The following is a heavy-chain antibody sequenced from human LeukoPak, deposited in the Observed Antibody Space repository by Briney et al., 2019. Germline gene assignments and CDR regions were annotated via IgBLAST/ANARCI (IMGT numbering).Heavy chain of an antibody. D-gene: IGHD3-9*01. V-gene: IGHV3-23*01. CDR3: AKSPYDILTGSPDC. CDR2: ISGSGGST. J-gene: IGHJ4*02. CDR1: GGSISSTDYY. Sequence: ETLSLTCTVSGGSISSTDYYWSWIRQAPGKGLEWVSAISGSGGSTYYADSVKGRFTISRDNAKNSLYLQMNSLRAEDTAFYYCAKSPYDILTGSPDCWGQGALVTVSS.